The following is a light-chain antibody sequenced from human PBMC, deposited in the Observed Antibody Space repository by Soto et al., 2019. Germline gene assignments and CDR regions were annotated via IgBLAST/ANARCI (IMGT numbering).Light chain of an antibody. CDR2: AAS. V-gene: IGKV3-15*01. CDR3: QQYNNGPPWT. Sequence: EILMTQSPATLSVSPGVGATLSCRASQSISRDLAWYQHQPGQPPRLLIYAASTRATGIPARSSGGGSGTEFTLTIDSLQSEDFAMYYCQQYNNGPPWTFGQGTKVEI. J-gene: IGKJ1*01. CDR1: QSISRD.